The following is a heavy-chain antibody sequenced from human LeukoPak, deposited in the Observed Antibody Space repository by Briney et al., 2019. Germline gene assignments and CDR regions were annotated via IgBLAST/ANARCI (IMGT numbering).Heavy chain of an antibody. J-gene: IGHJ4*02. V-gene: IGHV3-21*01. Sequence: PGGSLRLSCAASGFTFSSYSMNWVRQAPGKGLEWVSSISSSSSYIYYADSVKGRFTISRDNAKNSLYLQMNSLRAEDTAVYYCARAPTRGYSYGYNYWGQGTLVTVSS. CDR3: ARAPTRGYSYGYNY. CDR1: GFTFSSYS. D-gene: IGHD5-18*01. CDR2: ISSSSSYI.